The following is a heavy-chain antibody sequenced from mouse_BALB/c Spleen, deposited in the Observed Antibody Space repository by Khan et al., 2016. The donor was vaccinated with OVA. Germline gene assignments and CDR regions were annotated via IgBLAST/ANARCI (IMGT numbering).Heavy chain of an antibody. J-gene: IGHJ3*01. CDR3: TRLAYYYDSEGFAY. CDR1: GFTFSTYG. D-gene: IGHD1-1*01. V-gene: IGHV5-6*01. CDR2: VSTGGSYT. Sequence: EVNVVESGGDLVKPGGSLKLSCAASGFTFSTYGMSWVRQAPDKRLEWVATVSTGGSYTYYPDSVKGRFTISRDNAKNTMYLQMSGLRYEDTAMLYCTRLAYYYDSEGFAYWGQGTLVTVSA.